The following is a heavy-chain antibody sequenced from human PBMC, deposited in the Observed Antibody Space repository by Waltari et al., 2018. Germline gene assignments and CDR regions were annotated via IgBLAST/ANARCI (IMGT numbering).Heavy chain of an antibody. CDR1: GGSFTDFY. J-gene: IGHJ4*02. V-gene: IGHV4-34*01. D-gene: IGHD2-21*01. Sequence: QVQLHQWGAGLLKPSETLSPTCAVPGGSFTDFYWSWIRQYPGKGLEWIGEMSHTGYTNYNPSLMSRVSISLDTSRDQFSLKVSSVTAADTAVYYCARGSHRSAGYSDYWGQGSLVTVSS. CDR2: MSHTGYT. CDR3: ARGSHRSAGYSDY.